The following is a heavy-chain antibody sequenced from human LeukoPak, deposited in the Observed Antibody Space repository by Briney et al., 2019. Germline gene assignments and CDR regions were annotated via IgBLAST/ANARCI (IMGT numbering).Heavy chain of an antibody. CDR2: DSIYGGGP. J-gene: IGHJ4*02. CDR1: GFTLSSYG. V-gene: IGHV3-23*01. D-gene: IGHD1-26*01. Sequence: GGSLRLSCAASGFTLSSYGMSWIRQDPGKGLEWVSADSIYGGGPYYADFVKGRFTMSRDNYEKTLYLQMDSLRAEDTAVYYCAREDVGAAPDYWGQGTLVTVSS. CDR3: AREDVGAAPDY.